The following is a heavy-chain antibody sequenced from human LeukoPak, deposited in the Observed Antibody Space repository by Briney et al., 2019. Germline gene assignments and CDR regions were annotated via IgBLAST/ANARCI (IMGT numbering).Heavy chain of an antibody. J-gene: IGHJ5*02. CDR2: INPGDSDT. CDR3: VREMDDSNSFDP. V-gene: IGHV5-51*01. Sequence: GESLKISCKGSGYSFTSHWIGWVRQLPGKGLEYMGIINPGDSDTRYSPSFQGQVTISADRSISTAYLQWSSLKASDTAMYYCVREMDDSNSFDPWGQGTLVTVSS. CDR1: GYSFTSHW. D-gene: IGHD4-11*01.